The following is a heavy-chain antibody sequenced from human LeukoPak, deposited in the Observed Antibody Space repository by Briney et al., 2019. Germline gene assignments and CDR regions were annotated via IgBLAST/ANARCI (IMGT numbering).Heavy chain of an antibody. CDR3: ARQIYGDLYYFDY. CDR2: IYYSGSS. CDR1: GGSISSGAYY. Sequence: SETLSLTCTVSGGSISSGAYYWSWIRQPPGKGLEWIGYIYYSGSSYYIPSLKSRVTMSVDTSKNQFSLRLSSVTAADTAVYYCARQIYGDLYYFDYWGQGTLVTVSP. V-gene: IGHV4-30-4*01. D-gene: IGHD4-17*01. J-gene: IGHJ4*02.